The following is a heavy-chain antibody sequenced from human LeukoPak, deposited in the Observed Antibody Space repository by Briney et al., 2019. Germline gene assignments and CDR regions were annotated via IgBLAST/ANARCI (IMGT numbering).Heavy chain of an antibody. CDR3: ARLLVYNSGGEAFDH. V-gene: IGHV3-74*01. D-gene: IGHD1-20*01. CDR1: GITFNSYW. J-gene: IGHJ4*02. CDR2: INIDGSGK. Sequence: GGSLRFSCAASGITFNSYWMHWVRQAPGKGLVWVSRINIDGSGKTYADSVKGRFTISRDNAKNSLYLQMNSLRAEDTAVYYCARLLVYNSGGEAFDHWGQGTLVTVSS.